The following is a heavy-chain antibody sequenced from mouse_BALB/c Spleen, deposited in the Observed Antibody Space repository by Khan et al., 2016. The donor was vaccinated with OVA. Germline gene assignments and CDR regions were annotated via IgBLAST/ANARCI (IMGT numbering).Heavy chain of an antibody. D-gene: IGHD2-2*01. J-gene: IGHJ3*01. CDR3: TRHGYVAWFTY. Sequence: VELVESGAELVRPGVSVKISCKGSGYTFTDFTMHWVKQSHAKSLEWIGVINTYYGDVTYNQKFKGKATLTVDKSSSTAYIHLSNLTSEDSAVYYCTRHGYVAWFTYWGQGTLVTVSA. V-gene: IGHV1S137*01. CDR2: INTYYGDV. CDR1: GYTFTDFT.